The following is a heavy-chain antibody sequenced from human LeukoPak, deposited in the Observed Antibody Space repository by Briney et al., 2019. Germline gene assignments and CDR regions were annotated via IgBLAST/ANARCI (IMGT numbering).Heavy chain of an antibody. CDR3: ARVPVLYGMDV. V-gene: IGHV1-69*02. D-gene: IGHD4/OR15-4a*01. J-gene: IGHJ6*02. CDR2: IIPILGIA. CDR1: GGTFSSYT. Sequence: SSVKVSCKATGGTFSSYTISWVRQAPGQGREWMGRIIPILGIANYVQKFQGRVTITADKSTSTAYMELSSLRSEDTAVYYCARVPVLYGMDVWGQGTTVTVSS.